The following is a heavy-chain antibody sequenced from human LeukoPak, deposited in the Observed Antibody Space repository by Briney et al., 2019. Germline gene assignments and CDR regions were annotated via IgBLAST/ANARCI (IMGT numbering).Heavy chain of an antibody. CDR2: IYTSGST. CDR1: GASISSYY. J-gene: IGHJ6*03. Sequence: SETLSLTCTVSGASISSYYWSWIRQPAGKGLEWIGRIYTSGSTNYNPSLKSRVTISVDTSKNQFSLRLSSVTAADTAVYYCARSVAGTYYYYYHMEVWGKGTTV. CDR3: ARSVAGTYYYYYHMEV. D-gene: IGHD6-19*01. V-gene: IGHV4-4*07.